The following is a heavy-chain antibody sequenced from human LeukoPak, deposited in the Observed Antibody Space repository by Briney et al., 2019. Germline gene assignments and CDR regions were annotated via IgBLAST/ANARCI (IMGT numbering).Heavy chain of an antibody. CDR3: ARGTITTVTDS. J-gene: IGHJ4*02. V-gene: IGHV4-4*02. D-gene: IGHD4-17*01. Sequence: SGTLSLTCAISGGSISSSNWWTWVRPPPGKGLEWVGEIYLRGNTNYNPSLESRVTISVDESKTQLSLRLESVTAADTAVYYCARGTITTVTDSWGPGTLVTVSS. CDR1: GGSISSSNW. CDR2: IYLRGNT.